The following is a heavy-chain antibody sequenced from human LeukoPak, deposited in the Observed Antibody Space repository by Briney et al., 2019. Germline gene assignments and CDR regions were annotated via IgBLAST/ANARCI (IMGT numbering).Heavy chain of an antibody. D-gene: IGHD7-27*01. CDR3: AKVAKLGSIFTFDY. Sequence: PGGSLRLSCAASGFPFSSYAMSWVRQAPGKGLEWVSSISGSGGSTFYADSVKGRFTISRDNYKNTVHLQINSLRADDTAVYYCAKVAKLGSIFTFDYWAQGTLVTVSS. V-gene: IGHV3-23*01. J-gene: IGHJ4*02. CDR2: ISGSGGST. CDR1: GFPFSSYA.